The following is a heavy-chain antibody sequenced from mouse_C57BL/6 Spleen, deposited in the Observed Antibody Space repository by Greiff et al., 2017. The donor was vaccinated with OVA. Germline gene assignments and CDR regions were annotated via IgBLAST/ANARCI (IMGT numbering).Heavy chain of an antibody. D-gene: IGHD4-1*01. V-gene: IGHV1-76*01. J-gene: IGHJ4*01. CDR3: ARESNWGYYAMDY. Sequence: QVQLQQSGAELVRPGASVKLSCKASGYTFTDYYINWVKQRPGQGLEWIARIYPGSGNTYYNEKFKGKATLTAEKSSSTAYMQLSSLTSEDSAVYFCARESNWGYYAMDYWGQGTSVTVSS. CDR2: IYPGSGNT. CDR1: GYTFTDYY.